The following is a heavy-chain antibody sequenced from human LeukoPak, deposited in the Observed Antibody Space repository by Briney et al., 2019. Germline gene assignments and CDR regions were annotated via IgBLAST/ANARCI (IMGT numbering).Heavy chain of an antibody. Sequence: TGGSLRLSCAASGFTFSSYGMHWVRQAPGNGLEWVAVIWYDGSNKYYADSVKGRFTISRDNSRNTIYLQMNSLRAEDTAVYYCARESPDTSGYHPDYWGQGSLVTVSS. CDR3: ARESPDTSGYHPDY. CDR2: IWYDGSNK. J-gene: IGHJ4*02. D-gene: IGHD3-22*01. V-gene: IGHV3-33*08. CDR1: GFTFSSYG.